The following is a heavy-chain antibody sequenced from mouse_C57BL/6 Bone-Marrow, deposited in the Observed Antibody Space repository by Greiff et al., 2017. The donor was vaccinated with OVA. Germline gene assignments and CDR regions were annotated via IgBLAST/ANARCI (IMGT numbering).Heavy chain of an antibody. J-gene: IGHJ3*01. Sequence: QVQLQQPGAELVMPGASVKLSCKASGYTFTSYWMHWVKQRPGQGLEWIGEIDPSDSYTNYNQKFKGKSTLTVDKSSSTAYMQLSSLTSEDSAVYYWARDYESWFAYWGQGTLVTVSA. D-gene: IGHD1-1*01. V-gene: IGHV1-69*01. CDR2: IDPSDSYT. CDR3: ARDYESWFAY. CDR1: GYTFTSYW.